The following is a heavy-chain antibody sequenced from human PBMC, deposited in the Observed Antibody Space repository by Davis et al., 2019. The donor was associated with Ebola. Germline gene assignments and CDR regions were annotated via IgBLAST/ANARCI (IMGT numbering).Heavy chain of an antibody. CDR3: AGGSRELIDY. V-gene: IGHV4-30-4*07. J-gene: IGHJ4*02. CDR2: IYYSGST. CDR1: GGSISSGGYS. Sequence: SETLSLTCAVSGGSISSGGYSWSWIRQPPGKGLEWIGYIYYSGSTNYNPSLKSRVTISVDTSKNQFSLKLSSVTAADTAVYYCAGGSRELIDYWGQGTLVTVSS. D-gene: IGHD1-26*01.